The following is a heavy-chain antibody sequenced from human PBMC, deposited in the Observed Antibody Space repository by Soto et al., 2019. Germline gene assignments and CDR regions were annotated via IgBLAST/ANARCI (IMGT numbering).Heavy chain of an antibody. Sequence: PSQTLSLTCAISGDSVSSNSAAWNWIRQSPSRGLEWLGRTYYRSKWYNDYAVSVKSRITINPDTSKNQFSLQLNSVTPEDTAVYYCARDWPITIFGVVTLYYFDYWGQGTLVTSPQ. V-gene: IGHV6-1*01. CDR2: TYYRSKWYN. D-gene: IGHD3-3*01. CDR1: GDSVSSNSAA. J-gene: IGHJ4*02. CDR3: ARDWPITIFGVVTLYYFDY.